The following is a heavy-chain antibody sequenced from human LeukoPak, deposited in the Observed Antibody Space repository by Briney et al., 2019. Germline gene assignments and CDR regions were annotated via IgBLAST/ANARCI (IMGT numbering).Heavy chain of an antibody. D-gene: IGHD5-12*01. CDR3: ARDDADIGGNWFDP. V-gene: IGHV4-38-2*02. Sequence: ASETLSLTCTVSGYSISTGYYWGWIRQPPGKGLEWIGSIYHSGTTYYNPSLKSRVTISVDTSKNQFSLRLSSVTAADTAVYYCARDDADIGGNWFDPWGQGTLVTISS. CDR2: IYHSGTT. CDR1: GYSISTGYY. J-gene: IGHJ5*02.